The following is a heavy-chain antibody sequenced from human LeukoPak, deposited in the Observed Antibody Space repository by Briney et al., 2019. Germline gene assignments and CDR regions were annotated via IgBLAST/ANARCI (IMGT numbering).Heavy chain of an antibody. D-gene: IGHD1-7*01. CDR1: AFSFSNYN. J-gene: IGHJ6*03. V-gene: IGHV3-21*04. CDR3: AKRRGLELLYYYYMDV. CDR2: ITSSGSYI. Sequence: GGSLRLSCAASAFSFSNYNMNWVRQAPGKGLEWVSSITSSGSYIYYADSVKGRFTISRDNAKNSLYLQLNSLRAEDTAVYYCAKRRGLELLYYYYMDVWGRGTTVTVSS.